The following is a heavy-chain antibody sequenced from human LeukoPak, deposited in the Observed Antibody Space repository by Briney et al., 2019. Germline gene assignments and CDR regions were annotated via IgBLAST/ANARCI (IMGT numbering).Heavy chain of an antibody. D-gene: IGHD3-22*01. J-gene: IGHJ4*02. CDR1: GGTFSSHA. Sequence: SVKVSCKASGGTFSSHAISWVRQAPGQGLEWMGGIIPIFGTANYAQKFQGRVTITADESTSTAYMELSSLRSEDTAVYYCASDSSGYYGFDYWGQGTLVTVSS. V-gene: IGHV1-69*13. CDR3: ASDSSGYYGFDY. CDR2: IIPIFGTA.